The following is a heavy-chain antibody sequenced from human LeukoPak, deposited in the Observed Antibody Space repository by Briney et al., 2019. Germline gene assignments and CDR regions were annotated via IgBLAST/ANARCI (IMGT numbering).Heavy chain of an antibody. CDR1: GFTFSSYD. J-gene: IGHJ6*02. D-gene: IGHD7-27*01. CDR3: ARGLGNTLYYGMDV. Sequence: GRSLGLSCAASGFTFSSYDMYWVREAPGEGLEWVAVIWYDESNKYYADSVKGRFTISRDNSKNTLYLQMSSLRAEDTAVYYCARGLGNTLYYGMDVWGQGTTVTVSS. CDR2: IWYDESNK. V-gene: IGHV3-33*01.